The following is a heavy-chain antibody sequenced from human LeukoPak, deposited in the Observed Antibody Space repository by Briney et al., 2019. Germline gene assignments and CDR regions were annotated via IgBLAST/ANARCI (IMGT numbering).Heavy chain of an antibody. J-gene: IGHJ4*02. V-gene: IGHV4-34*01. CDR1: GGSFSGYY. D-gene: IGHD4-23*01. CDR2: INHSGST. Sequence: SETLSLTCAVYGGSFSGYYWSWIRQPPGKGLEWIGEINHSGSTNYNPSLKSRVTISVDTSKNQFSLKLSSVTAADTAVYYCARGYGGKPDYWGQGTLVSVSS. CDR3: ARGYGGKPDY.